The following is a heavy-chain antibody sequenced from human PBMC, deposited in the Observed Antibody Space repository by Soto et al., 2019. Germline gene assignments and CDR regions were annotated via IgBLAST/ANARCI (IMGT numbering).Heavy chain of an antibody. Sequence: GGSLRLSCAASGFNFNVYSMNWVRQAPGKGLEWSSSISSSSNYIHYRDSVRRRFTISRDNAKNSLYLRLDSMRVEDTAVYCCARDRGSEVFDSWGQGTLVTVSS. V-gene: IGHV3-21*01. CDR3: ARDRGSEVFDS. D-gene: IGHD5-12*01. J-gene: IGHJ5*01. CDR1: GFNFNVYS. CDR2: ISSSSNYI.